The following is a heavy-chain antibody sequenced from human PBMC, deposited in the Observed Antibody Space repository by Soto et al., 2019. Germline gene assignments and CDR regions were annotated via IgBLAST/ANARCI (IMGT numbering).Heavy chain of an antibody. Sequence: GGSLRLSCAASGFTFSSYAMSWVRQAPGKGLEWVSAISGSGGSTYYADSVKGRFTIFRDNSKNTLYLQMNSLRAEDTAVYYCAKGSTVTNVFYYYYMDVWGKGTTVTVSS. CDR1: GFTFSSYA. D-gene: IGHD4-4*01. V-gene: IGHV3-23*01. CDR2: ISGSGGST. CDR3: AKGSTVTNVFYYYYMDV. J-gene: IGHJ6*03.